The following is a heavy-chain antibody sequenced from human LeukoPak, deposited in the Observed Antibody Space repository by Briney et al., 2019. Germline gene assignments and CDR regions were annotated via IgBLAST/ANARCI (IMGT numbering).Heavy chain of an antibody. CDR3: ARDYYYGSGSYFSPRTPFDP. J-gene: IGHJ5*02. CDR2: INPNSGGT. CDR1: GYTFTGYY. Sequence: ASVKVSCKASGYTFTGYYMHWVRQAPGQGLEWVGWINPNSGGTNYAQKCQGRVTMTRDTSISTAYMGLSRLRSDDTAVYYCARDYYYGSGSYFSPRTPFDPWGQGTLVTVSP. D-gene: IGHD3-10*01. V-gene: IGHV1-2*02.